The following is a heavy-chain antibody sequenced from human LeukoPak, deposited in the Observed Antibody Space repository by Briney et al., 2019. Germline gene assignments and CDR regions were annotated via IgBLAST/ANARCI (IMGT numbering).Heavy chain of an antibody. J-gene: IGHJ4*02. CDR3: ARRPLGYCSSTSCSIFDY. CDR1: GYSFTSYW. V-gene: IGHV5-51*01. Sequence: GESLKISCKGSGYSFTSYWTGWVRQMPGKGLEWMGIIYPGDSDTRYSPSFQGQVTISADKSISTAYLQWSSLKASDTAMYYCARRPLGYCSSTSCSIFDYWGQGTLVTVSS. CDR2: IYPGDSDT. D-gene: IGHD2-2*01.